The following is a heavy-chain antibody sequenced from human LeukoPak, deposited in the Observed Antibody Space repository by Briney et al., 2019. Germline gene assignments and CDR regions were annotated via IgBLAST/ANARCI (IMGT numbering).Heavy chain of an antibody. J-gene: IGHJ4*02. CDR1: GFTFSSYW. V-gene: IGHV3-7*03. CDR2: IKQDGSEK. D-gene: IGHD6-13*01. Sequence: GGSLRLSCAASGFTFSSYWMSWVRQAPGKGLEWVANIKQDGSEKYYVDSVKGRFTISRHNAKNSLYLQMNSLRAEDTAVYYCAREGGISAAGTPIDYWGQGTLVTVSS. CDR3: AREGGISAAGTPIDY.